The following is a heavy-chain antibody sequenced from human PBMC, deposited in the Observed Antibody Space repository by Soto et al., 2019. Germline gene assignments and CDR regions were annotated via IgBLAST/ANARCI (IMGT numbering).Heavy chain of an antibody. CDR1: GGSFSGYY. J-gene: IGHJ4*02. Sequence: PSETLSLTCAVYGGSFSGYYWSWIRQPPGKGLEWIGEINHSGGTNYNPSLKSRVTISVDTSKNQFSLKLSAVTAADTAVYYCARGDIVVVPAIFNQDYWGQGDLVTVSS. V-gene: IGHV4-34*01. CDR2: INHSGGT. CDR3: ARGDIVVVPAIFNQDY. D-gene: IGHD2-2*01.